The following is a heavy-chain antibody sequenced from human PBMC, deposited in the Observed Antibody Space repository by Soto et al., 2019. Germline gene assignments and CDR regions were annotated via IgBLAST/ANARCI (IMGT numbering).Heavy chain of an antibody. Sequence: GVSQRLSCTASGCTFRDYSLNWVRQAPGKGLEWVSSINGRGNYIYYAESVKGRFTISRDNAKNSLYLHMDRLRAEDTALYYCVREDGKVGTNSAFDYWGLGALVTVSS. CDR1: GCTFRDYS. CDR3: VREDGKVGTNSAFDY. V-gene: IGHV3-21*01. D-gene: IGHD1-26*01. CDR2: INGRGNYI. J-gene: IGHJ4*02.